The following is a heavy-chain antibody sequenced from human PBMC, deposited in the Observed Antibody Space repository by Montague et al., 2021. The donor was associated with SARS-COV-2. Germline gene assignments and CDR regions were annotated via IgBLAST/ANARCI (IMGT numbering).Heavy chain of an antibody. CDR2: INPNSGGT. CDR3: ARGKWLANWLDP. Sequence: LVKVSCKASGYPFTGYYMHWVRQAPGQGLEWMGWINPNSGGTNYAQKFQGRVTMTRDTSISTAYMDLSRLRSDDTAVYYCARGKWLANWLDPWGQGTLVTVSS. J-gene: IGHJ5*02. D-gene: IGHD6-19*01. V-gene: IGHV1-2*02. CDR1: GYPFTGYY.